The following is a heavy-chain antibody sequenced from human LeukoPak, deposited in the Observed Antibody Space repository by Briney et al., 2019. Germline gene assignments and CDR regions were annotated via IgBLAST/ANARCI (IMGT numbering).Heavy chain of an antibody. D-gene: IGHD1-26*01. J-gene: IGHJ3*02. Sequence: ATVKVSCKASGYTFTACYIYWVRQAPGQGLEWMGWINPNSGVTNYAQKFQGRVTMTRDTSISTAYMELSRLRSDDTAVYYCARDVGIVGALDIWGQGTRVTVSS. V-gene: IGHV1-2*02. CDR3: ARDVGIVGALDI. CDR1: GYTFTACY. CDR2: INPNSGVT.